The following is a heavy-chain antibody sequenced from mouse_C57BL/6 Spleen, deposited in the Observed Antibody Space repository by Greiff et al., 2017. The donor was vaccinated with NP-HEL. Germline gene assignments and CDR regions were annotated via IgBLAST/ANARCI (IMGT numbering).Heavy chain of an antibody. J-gene: IGHJ1*03. D-gene: IGHD1-1*01. CDR3: ARENYYGSTWYFDV. CDR1: GYAFSSYW. V-gene: IGHV1-80*01. Sequence: QVQLQQSGAELVKPGASVKISCKASGYAFSSYWMNWVKQRPGKGLEWIGQIYPGDGDTNYNGKFKGKATLTADKSSSTAYMQLSSLTSEDSAVYFCARENYYGSTWYFDVWGTGTTVTVSP. CDR2: IYPGDGDT.